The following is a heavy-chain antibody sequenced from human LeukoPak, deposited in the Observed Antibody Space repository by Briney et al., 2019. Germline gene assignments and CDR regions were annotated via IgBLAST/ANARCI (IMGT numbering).Heavy chain of an antibody. J-gene: IGHJ4*02. CDR3: ASSAGVTPFDY. Sequence: GGSLRLSCAASGFTFSDYYMSWIRQAPGKGLEWVSSISSSSSYIYYADSVKGRFTISRDNAKNSLYLQMNSLRAEDTAVYYCASSAGVTPFDYWGQGTLVTVSS. D-gene: IGHD4-11*01. CDR1: GFTFSDYY. V-gene: IGHV3-11*06. CDR2: ISSSSSYI.